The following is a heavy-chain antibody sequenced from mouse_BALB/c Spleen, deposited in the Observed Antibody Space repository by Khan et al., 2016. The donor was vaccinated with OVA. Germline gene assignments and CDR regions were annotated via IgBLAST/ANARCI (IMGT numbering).Heavy chain of an antibody. V-gene: IGHV3-2*02. CDR3: ARDNYFAY. Sequence: EVQLQESGPGLVKPSQSLSLTCTVTGYSIPSDYAWNWIRQFPGNKLEWMGFITYSGSTAYNPSLKSRMSITRDTSKNQFFLHLNSVTPEDIATYYCARDNYFAYWGQGTLVTVSA. CDR2: ITYSGST. D-gene: IGHD1-3*01. J-gene: IGHJ3*01. CDR1: GYSIPSDYA.